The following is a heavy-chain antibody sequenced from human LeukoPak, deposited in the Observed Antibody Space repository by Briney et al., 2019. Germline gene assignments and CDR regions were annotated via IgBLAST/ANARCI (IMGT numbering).Heavy chain of an antibody. J-gene: IGHJ4*02. Sequence: GGSLSLSCAASGFTFSSYWMHWVRQAPGKGLVWVSRINSDGSSTRYADSVKGRFTLSRDNAKNTLYLQMNSLRAKDTAVYYCVTIPGDWGQGILVTVSS. CDR1: GFTFSSYW. CDR2: INSDGSST. D-gene: IGHD3-16*01. V-gene: IGHV3-74*01. CDR3: VTIPGD.